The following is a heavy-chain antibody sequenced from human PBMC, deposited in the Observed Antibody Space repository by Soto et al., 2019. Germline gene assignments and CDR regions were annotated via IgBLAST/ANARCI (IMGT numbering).Heavy chain of an antibody. J-gene: IGHJ4*02. D-gene: IGHD3-3*01. V-gene: IGHV1-69*13. CDR2: IIPIFGTA. CDR1: GGTFSSYA. Sequence: GASVKVSCKASGGTFSSYAISWVRQAPGQGLEWMGGIIPIFGTANYAQKFQGRVTITADESTSIAYMELSSLRSEDTAVYYCARNNFGVVIGPFDYWGQGTLVTVSS. CDR3: ARNNFGVVIGPFDY.